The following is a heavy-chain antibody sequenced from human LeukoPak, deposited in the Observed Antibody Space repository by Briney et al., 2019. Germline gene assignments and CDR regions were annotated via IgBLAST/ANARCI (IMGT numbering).Heavy chain of an antibody. Sequence: SGTLSLTCTVSGGSISSYYWSWIRQPARKRLEWIGRIYTSGSTNYNPSLKSRVTMSVDTSKNQFSLKLSSVTAADTAVYYCARENYDILTGYPHFDYWGQGTLVTVSS. CDR2: IYTSGST. CDR1: GGSISSYY. D-gene: IGHD3-9*01. CDR3: ARENYDILTGYPHFDY. J-gene: IGHJ4*02. V-gene: IGHV4-4*07.